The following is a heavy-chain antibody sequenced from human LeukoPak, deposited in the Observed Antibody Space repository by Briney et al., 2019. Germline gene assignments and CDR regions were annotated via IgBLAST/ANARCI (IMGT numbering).Heavy chain of an antibody. CDR1: GYTFTGYY. Sequence: GASVKVSCKASGYTFTGYYMHWVRQAPGQGLEWMGWINPNSGGTNYAQKFQGRVTMTRDTSISTAYMELSRLRSDDTAVYYCARRFFLSYSNSAYYFDYWGQGTLVTVSS. CDR3: ARRFFLSYSNSAYYFDY. D-gene: IGHD4-11*01. CDR2: INPNSGGT. V-gene: IGHV1-2*02. J-gene: IGHJ4*02.